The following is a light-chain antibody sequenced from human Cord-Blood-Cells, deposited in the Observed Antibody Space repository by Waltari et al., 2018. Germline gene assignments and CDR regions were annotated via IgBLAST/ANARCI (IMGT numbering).Light chain of an antibody. CDR1: QSLLHSNGYNY. Sequence: DLLMTQSPLSLPVTPGEPAPISCRSSQSLLHSNGYNYLDWDLQKPGQSPQLLIYLGSNRASGVPDRFSGSGSGTDFTLKISRVEAEDFGVYYFMQALQTPCTFGQGTKVEIK. J-gene: IGKJ1*01. CDR3: MQALQTPCT. V-gene: IGKV2-28*01. CDR2: LGS.